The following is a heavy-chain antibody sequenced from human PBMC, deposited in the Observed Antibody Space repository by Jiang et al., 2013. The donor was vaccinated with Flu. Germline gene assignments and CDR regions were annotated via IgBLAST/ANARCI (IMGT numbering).Heavy chain of an antibody. J-gene: IGHJ4*02. CDR1: SYA. Sequence: SYAMSWVRQASREGAWSGSSVISGSGGSTDYADSVKGRFTISRDNSKNTLYLQMSSLRAEDTAVYYCAKGSLDLDYWGQGTLVTVSS. CDR3: AKGSLDLDY. V-gene: IGHV3-23*01. CDR2: ISGSGGST.